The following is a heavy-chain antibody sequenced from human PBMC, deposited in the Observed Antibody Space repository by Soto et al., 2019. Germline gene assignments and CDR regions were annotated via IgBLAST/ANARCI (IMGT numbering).Heavy chain of an antibody. J-gene: IGHJ5*02. D-gene: IGHD3-22*01. CDR3: AKDRYYDSSGYLFDP. CDR2: ISYDGSNK. Sequence: GGSLRLSCAASGFTFSSYGMHWVRQAPGKGLEWVAVISYDGSNKYYADSVKGRFTISRDNSKNTLYLQMNSLRAEDTAVYYCAKDRYYDSSGYLFDPWGQGTLVTVSS. CDR1: GFTFSSYG. V-gene: IGHV3-30*18.